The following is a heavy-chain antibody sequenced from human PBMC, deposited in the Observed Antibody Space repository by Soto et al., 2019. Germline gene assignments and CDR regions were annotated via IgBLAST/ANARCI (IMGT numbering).Heavy chain of an antibody. CDR3: ARDRFGYYDSSGYYSLWYYYYGMDV. Sequence: ASVKVSCKASGGTFSSYAISWVRQAPGQGLEWMGGIIPIFGTANYAQKFQGRVTITADESTSTAYMELSSLRSEDTAVYYCARDRFGYYDSSGYYSLWYYYYGMDVWGQGTTVTV. D-gene: IGHD3-22*01. V-gene: IGHV1-69*13. J-gene: IGHJ6*02. CDR2: IIPIFGTA. CDR1: GGTFSSYA.